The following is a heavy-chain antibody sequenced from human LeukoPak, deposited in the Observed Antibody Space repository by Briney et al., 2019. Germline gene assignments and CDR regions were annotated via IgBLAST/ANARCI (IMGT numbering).Heavy chain of an antibody. CDR2: IYSGGST. CDR1: GFTVSSNY. D-gene: IGHD2-2*01. CDR3: ARSYCSSTSCGSLPVPYFDY. V-gene: IGHV3-53*01. Sequence: GGSLRLSCAASGFTVSSNYMSWVRQAPGKGLEWVSVIYSGGSTYYADSVKGRFTISRDNSKNTLYLQMNSLRAEDTAVYYCARSYCSSTSCGSLPVPYFDYWGQGTLVTVSS. J-gene: IGHJ4*02.